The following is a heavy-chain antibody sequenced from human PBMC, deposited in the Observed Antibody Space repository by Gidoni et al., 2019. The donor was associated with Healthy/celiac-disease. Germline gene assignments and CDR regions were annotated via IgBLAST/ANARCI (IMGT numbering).Heavy chain of an antibody. CDR2: ISYDGSNK. Sequence: LMAVISYDGSNKYYADSVKGRFTISRDNSKNTLYLQMNSLRAEDTAVYYCAKDHGYSSSSPVVGHDYWGQGTLVTVSS. J-gene: IGHJ4*02. D-gene: IGHD6-6*01. CDR3: AKDHGYSSSSPVVGHDY. V-gene: IGHV3-30*18.